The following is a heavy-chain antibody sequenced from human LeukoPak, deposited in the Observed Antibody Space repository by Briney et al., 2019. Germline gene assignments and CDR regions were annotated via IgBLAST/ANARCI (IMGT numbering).Heavy chain of an antibody. D-gene: IGHD3-10*01. V-gene: IGHV4-39*07. CDR3: ARSRNTMVRGGPSYFDY. CDR1: GGSISSSSYY. Sequence: SETLSLTCTVSGGSISSSSYYWGWIRQPPGKGLEWIGSIYYSGSTYYNPSLKSRVTISVDTSKNQFSLKLSSVTAADTAVYYCARSRNTMVRGGPSYFDYWGQGTLVTVSS. J-gene: IGHJ4*02. CDR2: IYYSGST.